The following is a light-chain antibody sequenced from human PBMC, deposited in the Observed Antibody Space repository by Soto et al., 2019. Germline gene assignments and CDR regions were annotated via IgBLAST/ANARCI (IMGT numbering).Light chain of an antibody. CDR1: SSDIGSYNL. Sequence: QSALTQPASVSGSPGQSITISCTGSSSDIGSYNLVSWYQQHPGRAPNLMIYEGSLRPAGVSYRFSGSKSGNTASLTVSGLQADDEADYYCSSYAGGNKLVFGTGTKLTVL. CDR2: EGS. CDR3: SSYAGGNKLV. J-gene: IGLJ1*01. V-gene: IGLV2-14*02.